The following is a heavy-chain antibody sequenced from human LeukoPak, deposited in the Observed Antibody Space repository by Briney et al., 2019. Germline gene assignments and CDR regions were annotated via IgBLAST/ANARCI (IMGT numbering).Heavy chain of an antibody. CDR3: ARGMYYYDSSGYYYDPSEYFQH. CDR2: INHSGST. V-gene: IGHV4-34*01. J-gene: IGHJ1*01. CDR1: GGSFSGYY. D-gene: IGHD3-22*01. Sequence: SETLSLTCAVYGGSFSGYYWSWIRQPPGRGLEWIGEINHSGSTNYNPSLKSRVTISVDTSKNQFSLKLSSVTAADTAVYYCARGMYYYDSSGYYYDPSEYFQHWGQGTLVTVSS.